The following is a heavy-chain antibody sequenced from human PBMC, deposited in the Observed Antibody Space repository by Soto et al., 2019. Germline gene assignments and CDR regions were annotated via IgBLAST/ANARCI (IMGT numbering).Heavy chain of an antibody. CDR1: GFTFSSYG. CDR3: AKVESNIAVAGHFDY. CDR2: ISYDGCNK. Sequence: PGGSLRLSCAASGFTFSSYGMHWVRQAPGKGLEWVAVISYDGCNKYYADSVKGRFTISRDNSKNTLYLQMNSLRAEDTAVYYCAKVESNIAVAGHFDYWGQGTLVTVSS. V-gene: IGHV3-30*18. D-gene: IGHD6-19*01. J-gene: IGHJ4*02.